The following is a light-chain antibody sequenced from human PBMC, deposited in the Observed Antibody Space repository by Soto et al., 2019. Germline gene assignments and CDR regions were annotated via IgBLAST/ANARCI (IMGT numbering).Light chain of an antibody. V-gene: IGKV1-5*03. CDR3: QQYNSYSTLT. Sequence: DIQMTQSPSTLSGSVGDRVTITCRASQTISSWLAWYQQKPGKAPKLLIYKASTLKSGVPSRFSGSGPGTEFTLNISSLKPDDFATYYCQQYNSYSTLTFGGGTKVDIK. CDR1: QTISSW. J-gene: IGKJ4*01. CDR2: KAS.